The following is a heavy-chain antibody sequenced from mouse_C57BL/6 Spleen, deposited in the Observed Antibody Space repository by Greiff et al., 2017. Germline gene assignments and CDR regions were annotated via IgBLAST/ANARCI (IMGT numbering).Heavy chain of an antibody. J-gene: IGHJ1*03. Sequence: QVQLQQPGAELVRPGSSVKLSCKASGYTFTSYWMHWVKQRPIQGLEWIGNIDPSDSETHYNQQFKDKATLTVDKSSSTAYMQLSSLTSADSAVYYCARRDYYGSSYWYFDVWGTGTTVTVSS. CDR3: ARRDYYGSSYWYFDV. CDR2: IDPSDSET. D-gene: IGHD1-1*01. V-gene: IGHV1-52*01. CDR1: GYTFTSYW.